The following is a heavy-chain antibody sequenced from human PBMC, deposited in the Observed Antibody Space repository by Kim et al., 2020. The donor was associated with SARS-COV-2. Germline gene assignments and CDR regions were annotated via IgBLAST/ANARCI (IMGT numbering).Heavy chain of an antibody. CDR1: GFTFSDYY. D-gene: IGHD6-19*01. CDR3: ARGVAGGNSYTMDV. V-gene: IGHV3-11*04. Sequence: GGSLRLSCAASGFTFSDYYMSWIRQAPGKGLEWVSYISSGGSTKFYADSVKGRFTISRDNDKNSLYLQMNSLRAEDTAVFFCARGVAGGNSYTMDVWGQGTTVTVSS. J-gene: IGHJ6*02. CDR2: ISSGGSTK.